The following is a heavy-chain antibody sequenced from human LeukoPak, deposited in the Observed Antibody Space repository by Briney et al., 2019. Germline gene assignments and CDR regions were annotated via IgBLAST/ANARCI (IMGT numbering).Heavy chain of an antibody. D-gene: IGHD1-7*01. CDR1: GYSISSGYY. V-gene: IGHV4-61*02. Sequence: PSETLSLTCTVSGYSISSGYYWNWIRQPAGKGLEWIGRIYTSGSTNYNPSLKSRFTISLDTSKNRFSLKLSSVTAADTAMYYCAGVIGNYDGRLDYWGQGTLVTVSS. CDR2: IYTSGST. J-gene: IGHJ4*02. CDR3: AGVIGNYDGRLDY.